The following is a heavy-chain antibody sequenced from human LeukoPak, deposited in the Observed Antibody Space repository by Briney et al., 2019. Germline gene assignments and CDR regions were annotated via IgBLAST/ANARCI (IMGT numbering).Heavy chain of an antibody. CDR3: KALRIMCSGGRLLLRGVYFCWSY. Sequence: PGGSLRLSCAPSGFTARSNEISCVRQAPGEGLECVSSITGGSTYYADSRTGRFNISRDNSKQTMHFQINSLRAEDTAVYYCKALRIMCSGGRLLLRGVYFCWSYWGQGTLVTVSS. CDR2: ITGGST. V-gene: IGHV3-38-3*01. D-gene: IGHD2-15*01. CDR1: GFTARSNE. J-gene: IGHJ4*02.